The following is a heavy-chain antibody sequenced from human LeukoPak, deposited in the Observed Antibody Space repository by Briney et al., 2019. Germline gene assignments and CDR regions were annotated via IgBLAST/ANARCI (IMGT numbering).Heavy chain of an antibody. CDR2: IWDDGTKK. J-gene: IGHJ4*01. CDR1: GFTFNNHA. D-gene: IGHD2-15*01. CDR3: ARGGYCSAGSRYWDIDY. V-gene: IGHV3-33*01. Sequence: GGSLRLSCAASGFTFNNHAIHWVRQAPGKGLEWVAVIWDDGTKKDYADSVKGRFTISRDNSMNALYLQMSSLRAEDTAVYYCARGGYCSAGSRYWDIDYWGQEPWSPSPQ.